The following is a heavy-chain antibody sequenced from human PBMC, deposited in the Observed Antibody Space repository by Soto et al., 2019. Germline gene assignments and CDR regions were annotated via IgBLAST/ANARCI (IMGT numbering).Heavy chain of an antibody. V-gene: IGHV4-59*08. CDR2: IYYSGST. J-gene: IGHJ4*02. D-gene: IGHD5-12*01. Sequence: SETLSLTCTVSDVSITSYYWSWIRQPPGKGLGWIAYIYYSGSTNYNPSLKSRVTISADTSKNQFSLRLSSVTAADTAVYYCARRRTYSGYSSAFDYWGQGMMVTVSS. CDR1: DVSITSYY. CDR3: ARRRTYSGYSSAFDY.